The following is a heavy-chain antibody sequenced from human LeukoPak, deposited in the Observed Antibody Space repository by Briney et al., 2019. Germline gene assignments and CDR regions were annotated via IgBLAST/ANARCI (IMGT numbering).Heavy chain of an antibody. V-gene: IGHV3-48*02. CDR1: EFAFSTYN. CDR3: ARVAAGYSVNYFDY. Sequence: GGSLRLSCAASEFAFSTYNMNWVRQAPGKGLEWVSYISTGSSTTYYADSVKGRFTTSRDNVENSLYLQMNSLRDEDTAVYYCARVAAGYSVNYFDYWGQGTLVTVSS. CDR2: ISTGSSTT. J-gene: IGHJ4*02. D-gene: IGHD4-23*01.